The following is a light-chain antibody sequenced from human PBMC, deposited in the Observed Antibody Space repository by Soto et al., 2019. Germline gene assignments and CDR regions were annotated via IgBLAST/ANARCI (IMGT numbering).Light chain of an antibody. J-gene: IGLJ1*01. Sequence: QSALTQPASVSGSPGQSITISCTGTSSDVGGYNYVSWYQQHPGKAPKLMIYEVRNRPSGVSNRFSGSKSGNTASLTISGLQAEDEADYYCSSYTSSSTPRYVFGTGTKLTVL. CDR1: SSDVGGYNY. CDR2: EVR. CDR3: SSYTSSSTPRYV. V-gene: IGLV2-14*01.